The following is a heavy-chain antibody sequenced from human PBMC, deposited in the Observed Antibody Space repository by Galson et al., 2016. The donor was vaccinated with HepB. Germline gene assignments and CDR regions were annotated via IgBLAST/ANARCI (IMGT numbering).Heavy chain of an antibody. J-gene: IGHJ6*03. CDR2: IYPGDSDT. CDR3: ARSVLRGKSQMDV. CDR1: GYSFSTYW. D-gene: IGHD3-16*01. Sequence: QSGAEVKKPGESLKISCKGSGYSFSTYWIDWVRQMPGKGLEWMGIIYPGDSDTRYSPSFQGQVTISADKSISTAYLQWSSLKASDTAMYYCARSVLRGKSQMDVWGKGTTVTVS. V-gene: IGHV5-51*01.